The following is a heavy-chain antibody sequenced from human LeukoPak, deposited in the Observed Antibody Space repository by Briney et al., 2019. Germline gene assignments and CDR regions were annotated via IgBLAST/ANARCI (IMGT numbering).Heavy chain of an antibody. CDR1: GYTFTSYD. Sequence: GASVTVSCKASGYTFTSYDINWVRQAPGQGLEWMGWMNPNSGNTGYAQKFQGRVTITRNTSISTAYMELSSLRSEDTAVYYCARSPPVGMIIDGWANDAFDIWGQGTMVTVSS. D-gene: IGHD5-24*01. V-gene: IGHV1-8*01. CDR2: MNPNSGNT. J-gene: IGHJ3*02. CDR3: ARSPPVGMIIDGWANDAFDI.